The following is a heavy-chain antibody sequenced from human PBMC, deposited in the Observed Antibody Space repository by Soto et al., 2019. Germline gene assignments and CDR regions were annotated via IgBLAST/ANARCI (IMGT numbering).Heavy chain of an antibody. D-gene: IGHD2-2*02. CDR3: ARDYYCISTSCYSWFDP. CDR1: GYTFTGYY. V-gene: IGHV1-2*04. J-gene: IGHJ5*02. CDR2: INPNSGGT. Sequence: ASVKVSCKASGYTFTGYYMHWVRHAPGQGLEWMGWINPNSGGTNYAQKFQGWVTMTRDTSISTAYMELSRLRSDDTAVYYCARDYYCISTSCYSWFDPWGQGTLVTVPQ.